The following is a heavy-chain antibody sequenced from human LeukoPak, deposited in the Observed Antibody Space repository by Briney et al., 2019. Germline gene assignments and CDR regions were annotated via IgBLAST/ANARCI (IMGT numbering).Heavy chain of an antibody. CDR3: ARTIRKHCSSTSCYRWKYYYYYYMDV. Sequence: ASVKVSCKASRYTFTSYGISWVRQAPGQGLEWMGWISAYNGNTNYAQKLQGRVTMTTDTSTSTAYMELRSLRSDDTAVYYCARTIRKHCSSTSCYRWKYYYYYYMDVWGKGTTVTVSS. J-gene: IGHJ6*03. CDR1: RYTFTSYG. D-gene: IGHD2-2*02. CDR2: ISAYNGNT. V-gene: IGHV1-18*01.